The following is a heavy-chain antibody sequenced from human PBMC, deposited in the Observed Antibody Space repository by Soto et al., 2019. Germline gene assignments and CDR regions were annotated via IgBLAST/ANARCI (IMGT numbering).Heavy chain of an antibody. CDR1: GFTVSNNY. D-gene: IGHD3-10*01. V-gene: IGHV3-53*01. J-gene: IGHJ4*02. CDR2: IYSGGYT. Sequence: EVQLVESGGGLIQPGGSLRLSCAVSGFTVSNNYMSWVRQAPGKGLEGVSVIYSGGYTAYGDSVKGRFTISRDNSKNTLFLKMNGLRAHDPAFDFGGTRPGGGGYWGQGTLVTVSS. CDR3: GTRPGGGGY.